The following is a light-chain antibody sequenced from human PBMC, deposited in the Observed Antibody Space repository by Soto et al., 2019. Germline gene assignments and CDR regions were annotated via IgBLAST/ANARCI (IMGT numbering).Light chain of an antibody. CDR1: SSDVGGYNY. J-gene: IGLJ3*02. V-gene: IGLV2-14*01. Sequence: QSVLTQPASVSGSPGQSITISCTGTSSDVGGYNYVSWYQQHPGKAPKLMIYEVSNRPSGVSNRFSCSKSGNTASLTISGLQAEDEADYYCSSYTSSSNWVFGGGTQLTVL. CDR3: SSYTSSSNWV. CDR2: EVS.